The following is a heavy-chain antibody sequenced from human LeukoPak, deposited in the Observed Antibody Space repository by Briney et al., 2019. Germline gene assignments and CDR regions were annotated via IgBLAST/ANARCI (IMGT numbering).Heavy chain of an antibody. CDR1: GGSISSRSYY. D-gene: IGHD3-22*01. CDR3: ARRYDSSGYPMDV. J-gene: IGHJ6*03. Sequence: PSETLSLTCAVSGGSISSRSYYWGWIRHPPGKGLEGSGSIYYSGCTNYNPSLKSRVTIPVDTSKNPFSLKLSSVTAAATAVYYCARRYDSSGYPMDVWGKGTTVTVSS. V-gene: IGHV4-39*07. CDR2: IYYSGCT.